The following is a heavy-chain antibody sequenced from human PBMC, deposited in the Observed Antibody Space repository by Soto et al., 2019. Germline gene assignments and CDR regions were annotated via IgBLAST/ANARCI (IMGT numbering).Heavy chain of an antibody. CDR3: AREEGGYCGNLAADY. J-gene: IGHJ4*02. CDR1: GFTFSSYA. D-gene: IGHD2-2*01. V-gene: IGHV3-30-3*01. Sequence: QVQLVESGGGVVQPGRSLRLSCAASGFTFSSYAIHWVRQAPGKGLEWVAVISYDGSNKYYADSVKGRFTISRDNSKNTLYLQMNSLRAEDTTVYYCAREEGGYCGNLAADYWGQGTLVTVSS. CDR2: ISYDGSNK.